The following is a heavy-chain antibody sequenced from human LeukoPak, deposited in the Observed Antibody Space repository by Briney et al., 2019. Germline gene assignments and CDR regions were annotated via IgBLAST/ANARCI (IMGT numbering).Heavy chain of an antibody. CDR1: GFNFDDYA. CDR3: ARLGGGASGSYYSFDY. V-gene: IGHV3-9*01. D-gene: IGHD1-26*01. CDR2: VNWNSGSI. Sequence: GRSLRLSCAASGFNFDDYAMHWVRQAPRRGLEWVSGVNWNSGSIAYEDSAKGRFTISRENPNKSLYPQMHSLRGEDTAVYYCARLGGGASGSYYSFDYWGQGTLVTVSS. J-gene: IGHJ4*02.